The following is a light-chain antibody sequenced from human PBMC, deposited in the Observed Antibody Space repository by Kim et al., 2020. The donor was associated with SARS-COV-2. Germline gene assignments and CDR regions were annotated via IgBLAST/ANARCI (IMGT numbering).Light chain of an antibody. J-gene: IGLJ2*01. CDR1: ALPKQY. Sequence: SYELTQPPSLSVSPGQTARITCSGDALPKQYAYWYQQKPGQAPVLVIYKDSERPSGIPERFSGSSSGTTATLTISGVQAEDEADYYCQSADSSGTYVVFG. V-gene: IGLV3-25*03. CDR3: QSADSSGTYVV. CDR2: KDS.